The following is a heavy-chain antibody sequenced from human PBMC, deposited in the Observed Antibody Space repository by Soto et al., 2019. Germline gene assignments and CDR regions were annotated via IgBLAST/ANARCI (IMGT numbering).Heavy chain of an antibody. D-gene: IGHD6-19*01. Sequence: QLQLQESGPGLVKPSETLSLTCTVSGGSISSSSYYWGWIRQPPGKGLEWIGSIYYSGSTYYNPSLKSRVTISVDTSKNQFSLKLNSVTAADTAVYYCARRRHLDSSGWCFDYWGQGTLVTVSS. CDR2: IYYSGST. J-gene: IGHJ4*02. V-gene: IGHV4-39*01. CDR1: GGSISSSSYY. CDR3: ARRRHLDSSGWCFDY.